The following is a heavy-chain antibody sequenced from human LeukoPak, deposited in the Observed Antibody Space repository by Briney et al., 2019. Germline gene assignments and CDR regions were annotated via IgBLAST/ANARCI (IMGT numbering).Heavy chain of an antibody. J-gene: IGHJ4*02. D-gene: IGHD3-9*01. CDR3: ARAGGYDILTGYYRHYFDY. V-gene: IGHV4-61*08. Sequence: SETLSLTCTVSGGSISSGDYYWSWIRQPPGKGLEWIGYIYYSGSTNYNPSLKSRVTISVDTSKNQFSLRLSSVTAADTAVYYCARAGGYDILTGYYRHYFDYWGQGTLVTVSS. CDR1: GGSISSGDYY. CDR2: IYYSGST.